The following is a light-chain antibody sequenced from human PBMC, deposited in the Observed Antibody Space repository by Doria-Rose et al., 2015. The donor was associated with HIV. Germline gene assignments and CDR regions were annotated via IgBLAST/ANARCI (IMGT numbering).Light chain of an antibody. CDR1: QTVNTY. J-gene: IGKJ1*01. V-gene: IGKV1-39*01. CDR3: QQTYSSPPWR. CDR2: AAS. Sequence: TQSPSSLSASIGDGVTITCRASQTVNTYLNWFQQEPGKAPKLLIYAASRLQCGVPSRFSGSGSGTDFTLTISGLQPGDFATYYCQQTYSSPPWRFGQATKVEMK.